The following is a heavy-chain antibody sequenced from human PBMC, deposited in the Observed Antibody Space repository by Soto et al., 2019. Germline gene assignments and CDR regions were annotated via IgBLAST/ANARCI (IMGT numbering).Heavy chain of an antibody. CDR2: LDPEDGET. V-gene: IGHV1-24*01. D-gene: IGHD2-2*01. J-gene: IGHJ6*02. Sequence: ASAKVSCKVSGYSLTDLSMHWVRQAPGKGLDWMGGLDPEDGETIYAQKFQGRVTMTEDTSTDTAYMELSSLISEDTAVYYCTTGQYCVTTSCYGLYYGMDVWGQGTTVTVSS. CDR1: GYSLTDLS. CDR3: TTGQYCVTTSCYGLYYGMDV.